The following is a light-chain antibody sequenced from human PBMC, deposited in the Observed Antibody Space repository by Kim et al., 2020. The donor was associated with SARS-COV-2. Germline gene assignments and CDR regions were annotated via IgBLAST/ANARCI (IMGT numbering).Light chain of an antibody. CDR2: VGTGGIVG. J-gene: IGLJ3*02. Sequence: CPLGSVYRNDKVAWCPQGPGQGPRIVKRVGTGGIVGSKGDGIPDRFSILGSGLNRYLTIKNIQEEDESDYHCGTDHGSGSNFVWVFGGGTKLTVL. CDR3: GTDHGSGSNFVWV. CDR1: SVYRNDK. V-gene: IGLV9-49*01.